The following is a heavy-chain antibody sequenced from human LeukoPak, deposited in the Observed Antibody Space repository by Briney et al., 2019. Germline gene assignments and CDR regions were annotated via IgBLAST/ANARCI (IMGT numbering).Heavy chain of an antibody. CDR1: GGSFSGYY. Sequence: SETLSLTCAVYGGSFSGYYWSWIRQPPGKGLEWIGEINHSGSTNYNPSLKSRVTISVDTSKSQFSLKLSSVTAADTAVYYCARMDIVVVPAATHSSYNWFDPWGQGTLVTVSS. V-gene: IGHV4-34*01. D-gene: IGHD2-2*03. CDR3: ARMDIVVVPAATHSSYNWFDP. CDR2: INHSGST. J-gene: IGHJ5*02.